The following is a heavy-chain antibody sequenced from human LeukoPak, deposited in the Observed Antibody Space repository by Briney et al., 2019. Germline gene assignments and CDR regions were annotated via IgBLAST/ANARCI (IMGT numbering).Heavy chain of an antibody. D-gene: IGHD2-15*01. CDR2: ISGSGGST. V-gene: IGHV3-23*01. Sequence: PGGSLRLPCAASGFTFSSYAMSWVRQAPGKGLEWVSAISGSGGSTYYADSVKGRFTISRDNSKNTLYLQMNSLRAEDTAVYYCAKFPIVVVVAASLDYWGQGTLVTVSS. CDR1: GFTFSSYA. CDR3: AKFPIVVVVAASLDY. J-gene: IGHJ4*02.